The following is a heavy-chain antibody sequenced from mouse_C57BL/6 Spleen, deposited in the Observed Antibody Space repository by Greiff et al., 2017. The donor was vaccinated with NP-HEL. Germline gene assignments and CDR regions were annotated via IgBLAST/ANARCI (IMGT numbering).Heavy chain of an antibody. Sequence: DVKLVESGGDLVKPGGSLKLSCAASGFTFSSYGMSWVRQTPDKRLEWVATISSGGSYTYYPDSVKGRFTISRDNAKNTLYLQMSSLKSEDTAMYYCARHGGVTTGGYYYAMDYWGQGTSVTVSS. J-gene: IGHJ4*01. CDR2: ISSGGSYT. CDR3: ARHGGVTTGGYYYAMDY. D-gene: IGHD2-2*01. V-gene: IGHV5-6*02. CDR1: GFTFSSYG.